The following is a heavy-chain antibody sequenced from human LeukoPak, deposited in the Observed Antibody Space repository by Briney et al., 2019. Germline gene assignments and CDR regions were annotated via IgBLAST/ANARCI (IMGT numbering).Heavy chain of an antibody. CDR3: ARGVWFGDNWFDP. CDR1: GGSISSYY. V-gene: IGHV4-59*01. CDR2: IYYSGST. J-gene: IGHJ5*02. D-gene: IGHD3-10*01. Sequence: SETLSLTRTVSGGSISSYYWSWIRQPPGKGLEWIGYIYYSGSTNYNPSLKSRVTISVDTSKNQFSLKLSSVTAADTAVYYCARGVWFGDNWFDPWGQGTLVTVSS.